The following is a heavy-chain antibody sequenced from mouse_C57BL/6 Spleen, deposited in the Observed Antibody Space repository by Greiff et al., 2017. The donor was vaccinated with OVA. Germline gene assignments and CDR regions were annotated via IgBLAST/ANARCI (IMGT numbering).Heavy chain of an antibody. CDR1: GYTFTSYW. CDR2: IHPNSGST. CDR3: ARSTYGSSLVGY. V-gene: IGHV1-64*01. Sequence: VQLQQPGAELVKPGASVKLSCKASGYTFTSYWMHWVKQRPGQGLEWIGMIHPNSGSTNYNEKFKSKATLTVDKSSSTAYMQLSSLTSEDSAVYYCARSTYGSSLVGYWGAGATLTHSS. D-gene: IGHD1-1*01. J-gene: IGHJ2*01.